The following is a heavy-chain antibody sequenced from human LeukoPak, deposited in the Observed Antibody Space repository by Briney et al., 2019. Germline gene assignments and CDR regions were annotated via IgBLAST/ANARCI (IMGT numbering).Heavy chain of an antibody. V-gene: IGHV1-18*01. J-gene: IGHJ3*02. Sequence: ASVKVSCTAFGYTFGTSSISWVRQAPGQRLEWMGWISPNNGNTHYAQGFQGRVTMTTDTSRSTAYMELRSLRSDDTAVYYCTRVRNSNNWWGAFDIWGQGTMVTVSS. CDR2: ISPNNGNT. CDR1: GYTFGTSS. CDR3: TRVRNSNNWWGAFDI. D-gene: IGHD1-1*01.